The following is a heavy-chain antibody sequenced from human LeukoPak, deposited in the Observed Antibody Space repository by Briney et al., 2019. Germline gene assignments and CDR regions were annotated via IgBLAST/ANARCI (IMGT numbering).Heavy chain of an antibody. Sequence: SETLSLTCTVSGGSISSGSYYWSWIRQPPGKGLEWIGYIYYSGSTNYNPSLKSRVTISVDTSKNQFSLKLSSVTAADTAVYYCARVGYCSGGSCYRIDYWGQGTLVTVSS. V-gene: IGHV4-61*01. D-gene: IGHD2-15*01. CDR1: GGSISSGSYY. CDR3: ARVGYCSGGSCYRIDY. J-gene: IGHJ4*02. CDR2: IYYSGST.